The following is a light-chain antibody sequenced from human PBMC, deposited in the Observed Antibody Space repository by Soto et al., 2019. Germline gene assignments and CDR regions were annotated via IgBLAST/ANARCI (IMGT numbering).Light chain of an antibody. J-gene: IGLJ3*02. CDR2: EVN. Sequence: QSALTQPASVSGSPGQSITISCTGTSSDVGGYNYVSWYQQHPGKAPKLMIYEVNNRPSGVSNRFSGSKSGNTASLTISGLQDDDEADYYCSSYTSISTLVFGGGTQVTVL. CDR1: SSDVGGYNY. CDR3: SSYTSISTLV. V-gene: IGLV2-14*01.